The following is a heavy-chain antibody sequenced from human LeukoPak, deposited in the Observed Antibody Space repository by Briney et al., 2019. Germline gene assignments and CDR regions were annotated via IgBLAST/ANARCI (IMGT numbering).Heavy chain of an antibody. J-gene: IGHJ4*02. CDR3: ARGGYGAHMG. CDR2: INSDGSSP. Sequence: GGSLRLSCAASGFTSSSFWMHWVRQSPGEALVWVSGINSDGSSPNYVDSVKGRFTISRDNAKNEFYLQMNSLRADDSAVYYCARGGYGAHMGWGQGILVSVSS. D-gene: IGHD4-17*01. V-gene: IGHV3-74*01. CDR1: GFTSSSFW.